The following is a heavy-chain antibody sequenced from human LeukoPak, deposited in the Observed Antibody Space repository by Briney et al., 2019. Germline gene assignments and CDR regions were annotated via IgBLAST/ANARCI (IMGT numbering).Heavy chain of an antibody. V-gene: IGHV1-18*01. D-gene: IGHD1-20*01. CDR2: ISAYNGNT. CDR3: ARRITLYNWNDVGAFDI. J-gene: IGHJ3*02. Sequence: GASVKVSCKASGYTFTSYGISWVRQAPGQGLEWMGWISAYNGNTNYAQKLQGRVTMTTDTSTSTAYMELRSLRSDGTAVYYCARRITLYNWNDVGAFDIWGQGTMVTVSS. CDR1: GYTFTSYG.